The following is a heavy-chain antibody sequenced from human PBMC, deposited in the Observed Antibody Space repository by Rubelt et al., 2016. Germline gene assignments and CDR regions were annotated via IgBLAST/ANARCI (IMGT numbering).Heavy chain of an antibody. J-gene: IGHJ4*02. CDR1: GGSFSGYY. D-gene: IGHD2-8*01. Sequence: QVQLQESGPGLVKPSQTLSLTCAVYGGSFSGYYWSWIRQPPGKGLEGIGEINHSGSTNYNPYLKSRVTRSVDTSNNQFSLKLSSVTAADTAVYYCARGYCTNGVCYGGDYWGQGTLVTVSS. CDR3: ARGYCTNGVCYGGDY. CDR2: INHSGST. V-gene: IGHV4-34*09.